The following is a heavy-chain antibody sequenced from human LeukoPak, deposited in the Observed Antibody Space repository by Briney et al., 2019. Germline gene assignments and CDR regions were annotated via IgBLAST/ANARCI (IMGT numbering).Heavy chain of an antibody. CDR1: GYTFTGYY. D-gene: IGHD2-2*02. CDR2: INPNSGGT. CDR3: ARGRGTPNTDRDFYYYYYMDV. V-gene: IGHV1-2*02. Sequence: EASVKVSCMASGYTFTGYYMHWVRQAPGPGLEWMGWINPNSGGTNYAQKFQGGVTMTRDTSISTAYMELSSLRSEDMALYYCARGRGTPNTDRDFYYYYYMDVWGTGTTVTVSS. J-gene: IGHJ6*03.